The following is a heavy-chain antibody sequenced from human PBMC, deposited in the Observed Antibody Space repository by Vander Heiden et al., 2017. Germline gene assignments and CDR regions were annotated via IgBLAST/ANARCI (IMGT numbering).Heavy chain of an antibody. CDR1: GFTFSSSG. Sequence: QVQLVESGGGVVQPGRSLRLSCAASGFTFSSSGMHGVRQAPGKGLEWVAVIWYDGSNKYYADSVKGRFTISRDNSKNTLYLQMNSLRAEDTAVYYCARERYSSGWYYFDYWGQGTLVTVSS. CDR2: IWYDGSNK. V-gene: IGHV3-33*01. CDR3: ARERYSSGWYYFDY. D-gene: IGHD6-19*01. J-gene: IGHJ4*02.